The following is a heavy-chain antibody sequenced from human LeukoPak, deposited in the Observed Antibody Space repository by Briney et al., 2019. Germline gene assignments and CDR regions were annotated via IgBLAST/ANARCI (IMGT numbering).Heavy chain of an antibody. CDR3: ARDSTEVGAADY. CDR2: IYWDDEK. Sequence: SGPTLVNPTQTLTLTCTFSGFSLSTSGVGVGWIRQPPGKALEWLALIYWDDEKYYSYSPSLKSRLTVTKDTSKNQVVLTMTNMDPVDTATYYCARDSTEVGAADYWGQGILVTVSS. CDR1: GFSLSTSGVG. D-gene: IGHD1-26*01. V-gene: IGHV2-5*02. J-gene: IGHJ4*02.